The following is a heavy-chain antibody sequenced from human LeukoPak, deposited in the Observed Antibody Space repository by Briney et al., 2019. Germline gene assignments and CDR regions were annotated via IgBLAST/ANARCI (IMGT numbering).Heavy chain of an antibody. V-gene: IGHV3-48*04. J-gene: IGHJ3*02. D-gene: IGHD3-16*01. CDR3: ASLGDAPKFSAFDI. CDR2: ISSSSSTI. Sequence: PGGSLRLSCAASGFTFSSYSMNWVRQAPGKGLEWVSYISSSSSTIYYADSVKGRFTISRDNAKNSLYLQMNSLRAEDTAVYYCASLGDAPKFSAFDIWGQGTMVTVSS. CDR1: GFTFSSYS.